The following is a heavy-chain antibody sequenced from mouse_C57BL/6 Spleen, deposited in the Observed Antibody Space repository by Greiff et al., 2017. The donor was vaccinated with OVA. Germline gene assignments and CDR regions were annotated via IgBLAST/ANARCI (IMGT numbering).Heavy chain of an antibody. CDR1: GYTFTSYW. CDR3: AREGGGVYDGYYNY. Sequence: QVQLQQPGAELVRPGSSVKLSCKASGYTFTSYWMHWVKQRPIQGLEWIGNIDPSDSETHYNQKFKDKATLTVDKSSSTAYMQLSSLTSEDSAVYYSAREGGGVYDGYYNYWGQGTTLTVSS. J-gene: IGHJ2*01. CDR2: IDPSDSET. V-gene: IGHV1-52*01. D-gene: IGHD2-3*01.